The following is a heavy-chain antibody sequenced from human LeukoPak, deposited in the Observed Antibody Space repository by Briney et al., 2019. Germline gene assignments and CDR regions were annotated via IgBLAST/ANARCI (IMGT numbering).Heavy chain of an antibody. J-gene: IGHJ4*02. D-gene: IGHD6-13*01. CDR3: ARQNPAAEGQGLDY. CDR1: GGSLSTYY. CDR2: IYHTGTT. Sequence: SETLSLTCTVSGGSLSTYYWSWIRQPPGKGLEWIGYIYHTGTTNYNPSLKSRLTISVDTSKNQFSLKLSSVTAADTAVYYCARQNPAAEGQGLDYWGQGALVTVSS. V-gene: IGHV4-59*08.